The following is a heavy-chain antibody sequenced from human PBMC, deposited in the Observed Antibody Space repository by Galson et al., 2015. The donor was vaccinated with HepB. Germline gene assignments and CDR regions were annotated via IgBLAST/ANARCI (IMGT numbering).Heavy chain of an antibody. V-gene: IGHV1-69-2*01. D-gene: IGHD6-13*01. CDR1: GYTFTDYY. Sequence: VKVSCKVSGYTFTDYYMHWVQQAPGKGLEWMGLVDPEDGETIYAEKFQGRVTITADTSTDTAYMELSSLRSEDTAVYYCATRSRSGSSTLSYYYGMDVWGQGTTVTVSS. CDR2: VDPEDGET. CDR3: ATRSRSGSSTLSYYYGMDV. J-gene: IGHJ6*02.